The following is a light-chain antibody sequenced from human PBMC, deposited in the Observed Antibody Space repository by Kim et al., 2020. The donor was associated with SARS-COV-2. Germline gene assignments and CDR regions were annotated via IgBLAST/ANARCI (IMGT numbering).Light chain of an antibody. V-gene: IGKV1-39*01. CDR1: QSISSY. CDR3: QQSYSSPLI. Sequence: DIQMTQSPSSLSASVGDRVTITCRASQSISSYLNWYQQKPGKAPKLLMYVASSLQSGVPSRFSGSGSGTYFTLTISSLQPEDSATYYCQQSYSSPLIFGGGTKVDIK. CDR2: VAS. J-gene: IGKJ4*01.